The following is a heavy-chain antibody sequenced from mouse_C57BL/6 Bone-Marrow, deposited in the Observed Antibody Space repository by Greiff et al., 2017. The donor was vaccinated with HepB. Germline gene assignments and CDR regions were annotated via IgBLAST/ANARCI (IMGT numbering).Heavy chain of an antibody. CDR3: ASEGIYYDYGFAY. J-gene: IGHJ3*01. D-gene: IGHD2-4*01. Sequence: QVQLKESGAELVRPGASVKLSCKASGYTFTDYYINWVKQRPGQGLEWIARIYPGSGNTYYNEKFKGKATLTAEKSSSTAYMQLSSLTSEDSAVYFCASEGIYYDYGFAYWGQGTLVTVSA. CDR1: GYTFTDYY. CDR2: IYPGSGNT. V-gene: IGHV1-76*01.